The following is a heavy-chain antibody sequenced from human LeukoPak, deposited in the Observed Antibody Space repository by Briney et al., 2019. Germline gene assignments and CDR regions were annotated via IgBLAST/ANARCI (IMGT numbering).Heavy chain of an antibody. Sequence: SQTLSLTCTVSGGSISRGDYYWSWIRQPPGKGLEWIGYIYYSGSTDYSPSLKSRVTISVDTSKNQFSLKLSSVTAADTAVYYCAKYCSTPSCYYLDSWGQGILVTISS. V-gene: IGHV4-30-4*01. CDR3: AKYCSTPSCYYLDS. CDR1: GGSISRGDYY. J-gene: IGHJ4*02. CDR2: IYYSGST. D-gene: IGHD2-2*01.